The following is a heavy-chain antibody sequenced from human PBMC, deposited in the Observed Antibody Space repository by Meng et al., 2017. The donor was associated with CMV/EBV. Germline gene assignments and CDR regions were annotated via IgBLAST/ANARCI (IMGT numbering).Heavy chain of an antibody. CDR1: GFTFGDYA. J-gene: IGHJ4*02. CDR3: TREQLVRI. CDR2: IRSKAYGGTT. V-gene: IGHV3-49*04. Sequence: GESLKIPCTASGFTFGDYAMSWVRQAPGKGLEWVGFIRSKAYGGTTEYAASVKSRFTISRDDSKSIAYLQMNSLKTEDTAVYYCTREQLVRIWGQGTLVTVSS. D-gene: IGHD6-6*01.